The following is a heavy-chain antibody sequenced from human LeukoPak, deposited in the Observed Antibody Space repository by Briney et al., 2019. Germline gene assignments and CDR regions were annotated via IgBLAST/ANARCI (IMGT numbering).Heavy chain of an antibody. CDR1: AFTFNNYG. D-gene: IGHD3-10*01. V-gene: IGHV3-30*02. CDR3: AKDRPPQYDSGTYSDY. Sequence: PGGSLRLSCVASAFTFNNYGIHWIRQAPGKGREWVAFIRFDGSKKFYSDSVKGRFTISRDNSKNTLYLQMNSLRAEDSAVYFCAKDRPPQYDSGTYSDYWGQGTLVTVSS. CDR2: IRFDGSKK. J-gene: IGHJ4*02.